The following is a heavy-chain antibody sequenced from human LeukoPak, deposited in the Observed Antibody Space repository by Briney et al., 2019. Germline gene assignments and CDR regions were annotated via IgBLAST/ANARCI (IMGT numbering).Heavy chain of an antibody. CDR3: ASYYYDSSGYYWNY. Sequence: PGGSLRLSCAASGFTFSSYAMSWVRQAPGKGLEWVSAISGSGGSTYYADSVKGRFTISRDNSKNTLYLQMNSLRAEDTAVYYCASYYYDSSGYYWNYWGQGTLVTVSS. D-gene: IGHD3-22*01. CDR2: ISGSGGST. CDR1: GFTFSSYA. V-gene: IGHV3-23*01. J-gene: IGHJ4*02.